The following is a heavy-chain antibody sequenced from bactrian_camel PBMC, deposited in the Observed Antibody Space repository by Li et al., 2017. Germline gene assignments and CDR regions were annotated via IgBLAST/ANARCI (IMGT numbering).Heavy chain of an antibody. CDR1: GNTYSLNC. CDR3: AADVGMMSGVCRPNY. CDR2: YSFGRST. J-gene: IGHJ4*01. Sequence: HVQLVESGGGTAQAGRSLRLSCAASGNTYSLNCLGWFRQTPGKEREQVAVFIYSFGRSTRYADSVKGRFTISQDATNTVNLQMNNLKAEDTAIYYCAADVGMMSGVCRPNYWGQGTQVTVS. V-gene: IGHV3S53*01. D-gene: IGHD3*01.